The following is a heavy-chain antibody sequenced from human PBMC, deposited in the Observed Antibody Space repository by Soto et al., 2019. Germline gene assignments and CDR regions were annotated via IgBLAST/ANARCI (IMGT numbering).Heavy chain of an antibody. J-gene: IGHJ4*02. V-gene: IGHV1-3*05. CDR1: GYTFTSYA. D-gene: IGHD6-19*01. CDR3: ARVTGWYFADY. CDR2: INAGNGNT. Sequence: QVQLVQSGAEEKKPGASVKDSCKASGYTFTSYALHWVRQAPGQRLEWMGWINAGNGNTKYSQKFQGRVTITRDTSASTANMELSSLRAAGTAVYYCARVTGWYFADYWGQGNRVTVSS.